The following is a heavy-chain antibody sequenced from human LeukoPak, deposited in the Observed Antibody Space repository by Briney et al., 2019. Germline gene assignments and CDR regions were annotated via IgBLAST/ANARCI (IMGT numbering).Heavy chain of an antibody. CDR3: ARVEYSSSWYYFDY. Sequence: SGGSLRLSCAASGFTFSSYEMNWVRQAPGKGLEWVSYISSSGSTIYYADSVKGRFTISRDNSKNTLYLQMNSLRAEDTAVYYCARVEYSSSWYYFDYWGQGTLVTVSS. CDR1: GFTFSSYE. V-gene: IGHV3-48*03. J-gene: IGHJ4*02. CDR2: ISSSGSTI. D-gene: IGHD6-13*01.